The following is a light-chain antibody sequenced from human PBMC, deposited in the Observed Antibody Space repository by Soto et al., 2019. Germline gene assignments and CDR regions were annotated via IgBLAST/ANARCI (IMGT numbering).Light chain of an antibody. CDR1: SSDVGGYNY. CDR3: CSYTSSSALVV. CDR2: DVS. J-gene: IGLJ2*01. V-gene: IGLV2-14*01. Sequence: QSALTQPASVSGSPGQSITISCTGTSSDVGGYNYVSWYQQHPGKAPKLMIYDVSNRPSGVSNRFSGSKSGNTASLTISGPEVEDEADDYCCSYTSSSALVVFGGGTKLTVL.